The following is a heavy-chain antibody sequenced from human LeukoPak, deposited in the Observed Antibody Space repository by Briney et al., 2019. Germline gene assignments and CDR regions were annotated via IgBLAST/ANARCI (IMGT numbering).Heavy chain of an antibody. CDR1: GFTFSDYY. CDR2: ISSSGSTI. Sequence: PGGSLRLSCAASGFTFSDYYMSWIRQAPGKGLEWVSYISSSGSTIYYADSVKGRFTISRDNAKNSLYLQMNSLRAEDTAVYYRARAAYCGGDCYSSPVDYWGQGTLVTVSS. J-gene: IGHJ4*02. D-gene: IGHD2-21*02. V-gene: IGHV3-11*01. CDR3: ARAAYCGGDCYSSPVDY.